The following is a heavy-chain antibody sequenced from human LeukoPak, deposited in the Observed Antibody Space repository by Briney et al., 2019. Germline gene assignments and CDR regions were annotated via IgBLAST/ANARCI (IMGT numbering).Heavy chain of an antibody. D-gene: IGHD2-2*01. CDR3: ARDRLGYCSSTSCPLDY. CDR1: GFTFSSYR. V-gene: IGHV3-21*01. Sequence: PGGSLRLSYAASGFTFSSYRMHWVRQAPGKGLEWVSSISSSSSYIYYADSVKGRFTISRDNAKNSLYLQMNSLRAEDTAVYYCARDRLGYCSSTSCPLDYWGQGTLVTVSS. J-gene: IGHJ4*02. CDR2: ISSSSSYI.